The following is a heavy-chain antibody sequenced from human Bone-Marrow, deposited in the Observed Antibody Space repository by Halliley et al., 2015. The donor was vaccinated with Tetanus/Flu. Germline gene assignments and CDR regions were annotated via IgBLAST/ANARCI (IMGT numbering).Heavy chain of an antibody. Sequence: LVWMGWISTFNGNTNFAQNFQGRVTMTTDTSTSTAYMELRSLRSDDTAVYYCARDNLAWKDFDYWGQGTLVTVSS. CDR3: ARDNLAWKDFDY. CDR2: ISTFNGNT. D-gene: IGHD3-3*01. J-gene: IGHJ4*02. V-gene: IGHV1-18*01.